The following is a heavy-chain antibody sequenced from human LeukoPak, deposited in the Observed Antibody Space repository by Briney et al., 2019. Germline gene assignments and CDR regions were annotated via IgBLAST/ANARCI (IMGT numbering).Heavy chain of an antibody. Sequence: EASVKVSCKASGYTFTGYYMHWVRQAPGQGLEWMGWINPNSGGTNYAQKFQGRVTMTRDTSISTAYMELSRLRSDDTAVYYCARGRYYDSSGSPYFDYWGQGTLVTVSS. CDR1: GYTFTGYY. V-gene: IGHV1-2*02. D-gene: IGHD3-22*01. CDR3: ARGRYYDSSGSPYFDY. J-gene: IGHJ4*02. CDR2: INPNSGGT.